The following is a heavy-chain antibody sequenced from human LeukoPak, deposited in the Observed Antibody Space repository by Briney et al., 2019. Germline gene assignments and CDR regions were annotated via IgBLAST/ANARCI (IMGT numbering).Heavy chain of an antibody. CDR3: AREPRVYYYGSGSYFDY. D-gene: IGHD3-10*01. Sequence: GGSLRLSCAASGFTFSDTWLSWVRQAPGKGLEWVANINNDGGQKYYVDSVKGRFTISRDNAKNSLYLQMNSLRAEDTAVYYCAREPRVYYYGSGSYFDYWGQGTLVTVSS. J-gene: IGHJ4*02. CDR1: GFTFSDTW. CDR2: INNDGGQK. V-gene: IGHV3-7*01.